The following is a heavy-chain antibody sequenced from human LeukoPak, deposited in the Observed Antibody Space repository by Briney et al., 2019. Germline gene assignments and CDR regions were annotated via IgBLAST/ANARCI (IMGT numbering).Heavy chain of an antibody. CDR1: GFTFDDYA. D-gene: IGHD3-22*01. CDR2: ISGDGGST. CDR3: AKSTNYYDSSGRIDY. V-gene: IGHV3-43*02. J-gene: IGHJ4*02. Sequence: GGSLRLSCAASGFTFDDYAMHWVRRAPGKGLEWVSLISGDGGSTYYADSVKGRFTISRDNSKNSLYLQMNSLRTEDTALYYCAKSTNYYDSSGRIDYWGQGTLVTVSS.